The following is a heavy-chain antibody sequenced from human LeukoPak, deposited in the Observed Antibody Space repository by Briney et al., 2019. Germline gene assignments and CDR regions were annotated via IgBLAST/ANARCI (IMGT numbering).Heavy chain of an antibody. Sequence: GRSLRLSCAASGFTFSSYGMHWVRQAPGKGLEWVAVISYDGSNKYYADSVKGRFTISRDNSKNTLYLQMNSLRAEDTAVYYCASGSGYCSGGSCYVFDYWGQGTLVTVSS. CDR1: GFTFSSYG. CDR3: ASGSGYCSGGSCYVFDY. V-gene: IGHV3-30*03. CDR2: ISYDGSNK. J-gene: IGHJ4*02. D-gene: IGHD2-15*01.